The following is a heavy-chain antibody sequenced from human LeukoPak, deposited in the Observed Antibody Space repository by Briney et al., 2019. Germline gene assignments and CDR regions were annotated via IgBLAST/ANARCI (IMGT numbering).Heavy chain of an antibody. CDR3: AKDYYDSSGYHFDY. CDR1: GFTFDDYA. J-gene: IGHJ4*02. CDR2: ISWNSGSI. Sequence: GGSLRLSCAASGFTFDDYAMHWVRQAPGKGLEWVSGISWNSGSIGYADSVKGRFTISRDNAKNSLYLQTNSLRAEDTALYYCAKDYYDSSGYHFDYWGQGTLVTVSS. D-gene: IGHD3-22*01. V-gene: IGHV3-9*01.